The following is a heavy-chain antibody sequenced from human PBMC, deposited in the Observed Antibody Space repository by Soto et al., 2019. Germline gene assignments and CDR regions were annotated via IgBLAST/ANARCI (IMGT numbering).Heavy chain of an antibody. CDR3: AKCSGFGELLPLDY. CDR1: GFTFSSYG. CDR2: ISYDGSNK. V-gene: IGHV3-30*18. D-gene: IGHD3-10*01. J-gene: IGHJ4*02. Sequence: QVQLVESGGGVVQPGRSLRLSCAASGFTFSSYGMHWVRQAPGKGLEWVEVISYDGSNKYYADSVKGRFTISRDNSKNTLYLQMNSLRAEDTAVYYCAKCSGFGELLPLDYWGQGTLVTVSS.